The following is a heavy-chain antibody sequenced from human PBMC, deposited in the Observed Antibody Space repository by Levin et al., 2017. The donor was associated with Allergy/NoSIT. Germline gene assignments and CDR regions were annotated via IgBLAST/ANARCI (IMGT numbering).Heavy chain of an antibody. CDR1: LFSFSLYI. D-gene: IGHD2/OR15-2a*01. Sequence: PGESLKISCVASLFSFSLYIMHFFLPSPFKGLEWISYISSSSSSIDYADSVKGRFTISRDNAKNSLFLQMNSLRDEDTAVYFCAGMKRNILQAFGIWGQGTMVTVSS. CDR2: ISSSSSSI. V-gene: IGHV3-48*02. J-gene: IGHJ3*02. CDR3: AGMKRNILQAFGI.